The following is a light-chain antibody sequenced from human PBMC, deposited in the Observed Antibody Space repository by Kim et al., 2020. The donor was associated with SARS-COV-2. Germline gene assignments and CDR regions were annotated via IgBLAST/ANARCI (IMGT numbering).Light chain of an antibody. J-gene: IGLJ1*01. CDR2: DVT. CDR1: SSDVGAYNY. V-gene: IGLV2-11*01. CDR3: CSYAGSPPYV. Sequence: QSALTQPRSVSGSPRQSVAISCTGTSSDVGAYNYVSWYQQHPGKAPKLMIYDVTERPSGVPDRFSGSKSGNTASLTISGLQAEDEADYYCCSYAGSPPYVFGTGTKVTVL.